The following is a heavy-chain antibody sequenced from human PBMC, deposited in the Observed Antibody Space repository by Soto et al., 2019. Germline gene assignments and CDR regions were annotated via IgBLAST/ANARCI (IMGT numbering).Heavy chain of an antibody. D-gene: IGHD5-12*01. V-gene: IGHV4-31*03. CDR3: ATGHDAYNLRY. J-gene: IGHJ4*02. CDR2: IYYTGTT. CDR1: GGSISRGVDGSY. Sequence: QVQLQESGPGLVKPSQTLSLICIVSGGSISRGVDGSYWTGVRQHPGKGLEWIGYIYYTGTTYYNPSLTSRPTTSVHTSQNHFSLDLTSVTSSNTAIYFCATGHDAYNLRYWGQGTLVTVSS.